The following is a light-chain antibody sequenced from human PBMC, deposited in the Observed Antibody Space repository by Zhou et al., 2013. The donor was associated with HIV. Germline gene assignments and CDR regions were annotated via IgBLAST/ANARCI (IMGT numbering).Light chain of an antibody. Sequence: EIVLTQSPGTLSLSPGERATLSCWASQSISSSYLACYQQTPGQAPSLLIYGASSRATGIPDRFSGSASGTDFTLSIRKLEPEDFAVYYCQQFGSSRRTFGQGTKVEVK. CDR3: QQFGSSRRT. J-gene: IGKJ1*01. CDR1: QSISSSY. CDR2: GAS. V-gene: IGKV3-20*01.